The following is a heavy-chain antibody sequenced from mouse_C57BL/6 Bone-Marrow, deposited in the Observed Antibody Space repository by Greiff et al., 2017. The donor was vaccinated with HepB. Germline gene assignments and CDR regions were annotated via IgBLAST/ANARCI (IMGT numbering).Heavy chain of an antibody. Sequence: EVKLQESGAELVRPGASVKLSCTASGFNIKDYYMHWVKQRPEQGLEWIGRIDPEDGDTEYAPKFQGKATMTADTSSNTAYLQLSSLTSEDTAVYYCTTPYYSNYSYAMDYWGQGTSVTVSS. D-gene: IGHD2-5*01. V-gene: IGHV14-1*01. CDR3: TTPYYSNYSYAMDY. J-gene: IGHJ4*01. CDR2: IDPEDGDT. CDR1: GFNIKDYY.